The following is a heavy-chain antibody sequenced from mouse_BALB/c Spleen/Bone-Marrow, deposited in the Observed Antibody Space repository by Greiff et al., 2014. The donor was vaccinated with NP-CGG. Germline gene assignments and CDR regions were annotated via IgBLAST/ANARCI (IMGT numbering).Heavy chain of an antibody. D-gene: IGHD2-1*01. CDR1: GYSFTTYW. CDR3: AREKVYYGISWFAY. V-gene: IGHV1-61*01. J-gene: IGHJ3*01. Sequence: QVQLQQSGTEVVRPGASVKLSCKASGYSFTTYWMNWVKQRPGQGLEWIGMIHPSDSETRLNQKFKDKATLTVDKSSSTAYMQLNSPTSEDSAVYYCAREKVYYGISWFAYWGQGTLVTDSA. CDR2: IHPSDSET.